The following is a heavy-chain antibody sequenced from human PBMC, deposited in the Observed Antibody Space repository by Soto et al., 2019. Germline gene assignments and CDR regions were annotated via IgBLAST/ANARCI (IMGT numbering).Heavy chain of an antibody. CDR3: ARDISGRRWVDP. V-gene: IGHV4-59*01. D-gene: IGHD6-19*01. J-gene: IGHJ5*02. CDR2: IYYSGST. CDR1: GDSISSYY. Sequence: SETLSLTCIVSGDSISSYYWSWIRQPPGKGLEWIGYIYYSGSTNYNPSLKSRVTISVDTSKNHFSLKLSSVTAADTAVYYCARDISGRRWVDPWGQGTLVTVSS.